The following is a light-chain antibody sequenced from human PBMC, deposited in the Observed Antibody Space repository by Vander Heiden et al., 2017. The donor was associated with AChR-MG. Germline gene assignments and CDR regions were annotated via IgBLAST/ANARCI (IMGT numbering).Light chain of an antibody. J-gene: IGKJ4*01. CDR2: GAS. CDR3: QQYNNWPLT. CDR1: QSVSSN. Sequence: EIVMTQSPATLSVSPGERATLSCRASQSVSSNLAWYQQIPGQAPRLLIYGASTRATGIPARFSGSESGTEFTLTISSLQSEDFAVYYCQQYNNWPLTFGAGTKVEIK. V-gene: IGKV3-15*01.